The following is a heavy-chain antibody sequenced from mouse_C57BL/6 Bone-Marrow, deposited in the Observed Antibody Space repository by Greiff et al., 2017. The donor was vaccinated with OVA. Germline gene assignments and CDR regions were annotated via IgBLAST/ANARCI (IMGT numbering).Heavy chain of an antibody. Sequence: EVQLQQSGAELVRPGASVKLSCTASGFNIKDDYMHWVKQRPEQGLEWIGWIDPENGDTEYASKFQGKAIITADTSSNTAYLQLSSLTSEDTAVYYCTDYGSRDYWGQGTTLTVSS. D-gene: IGHD1-1*01. V-gene: IGHV14-4*01. J-gene: IGHJ2*01. CDR2: IDPENGDT. CDR3: TDYGSRDY. CDR1: GFNIKDDY.